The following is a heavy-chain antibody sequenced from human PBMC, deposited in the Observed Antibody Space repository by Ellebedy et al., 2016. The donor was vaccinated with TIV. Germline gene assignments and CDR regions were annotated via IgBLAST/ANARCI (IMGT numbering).Heavy chain of an antibody. CDR1: RFNFRSYW. CDR2: INQGGSVK. Sequence: GGSLRLSCAASRFNFRSYWMTWVRQAPGKGLEWVANINQGGSVKYYVDSLRGRFTISRDNAKNSLFLQMNSLRAEDTAVYYCATDGSYGDYRSPAHAFVFWGQGTMVSVAS. CDR3: ATDGSYGDYRSPAHAFVF. J-gene: IGHJ3*01. D-gene: IGHD3-10*01. V-gene: IGHV3-7*01.